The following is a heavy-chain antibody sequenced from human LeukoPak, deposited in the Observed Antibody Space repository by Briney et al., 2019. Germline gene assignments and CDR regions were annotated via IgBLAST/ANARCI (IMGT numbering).Heavy chain of an antibody. D-gene: IGHD3-10*01. J-gene: IGHJ6*02. CDR2: INPSGGST. Sequence: ASVKVSCKASGYTFTSYDINWVRQAPGQGLEWMGIINPSGGSTSYAQKFQGRVTMTRDTSTSTVYMELSSLRSEDTAVYYCARDGGENYYYGMDVWGQGTTVTVSS. CDR3: ARDGGENYYYGMDV. V-gene: IGHV1-46*01. CDR1: GYTFTSYD.